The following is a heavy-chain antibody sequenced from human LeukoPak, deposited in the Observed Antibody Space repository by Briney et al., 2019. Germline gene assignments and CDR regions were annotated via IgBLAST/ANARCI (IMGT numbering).Heavy chain of an antibody. CDR3: ARRAGAYSHPYDY. CDR2: ISSGGTTI. J-gene: IGHJ4*02. V-gene: IGHV3-11*01. D-gene: IGHD4/OR15-4a*01. CDR1: GFTISDYS. Sequence: PGGSLRLSCAASGFTISDYSMSWIRQAPGKGLEWVSHISSGGTTIYYADSVKGRFTISRDNSKNTLYLQMNSLRAEDTAVYYCARRAGAYSHPYDYWGQGTLVTVSS.